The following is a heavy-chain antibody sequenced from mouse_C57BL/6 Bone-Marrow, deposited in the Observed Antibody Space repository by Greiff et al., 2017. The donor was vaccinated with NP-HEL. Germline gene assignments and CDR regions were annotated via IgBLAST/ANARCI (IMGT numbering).Heavy chain of an antibody. CDR3: ARKGTLYGSSYPYWYFDV. Sequence: EVKLQESGPGLVKPSQSLSLTCSVTGYSITSGYYWNWIRQFPGNKLEWMGYISYDGSHNYNPSLKNRISITRDTSKNQFFLKVNAVTTEDTATYYCARKGTLYGSSYPYWYFDVWGTGTTVTVSS. V-gene: IGHV3-6*01. CDR1: GYSITSGYY. D-gene: IGHD1-1*01. CDR2: ISYDGSH. J-gene: IGHJ1*03.